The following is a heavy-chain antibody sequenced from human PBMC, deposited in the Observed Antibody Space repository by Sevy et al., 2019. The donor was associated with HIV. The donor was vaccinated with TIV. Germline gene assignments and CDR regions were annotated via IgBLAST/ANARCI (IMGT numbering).Heavy chain of an antibody. CDR2: INPNSGGT. CDR3: ASLSGYYYDSSRYYNTDAFDI. CDR1: GYTFTDHF. J-gene: IGHJ3*02. V-gene: IGHV1-2*02. D-gene: IGHD3-22*01. Sequence: ASVKVSCKASGYTFTDHFMHWVRQAPGQGLEWMGWINPNSGGTNYAQRFRGRVTMTRDTSISTAYMELSRLRSDDTAVYYCASLSGYYYDSSRYYNTDAFDIWGQGTMVTVSS.